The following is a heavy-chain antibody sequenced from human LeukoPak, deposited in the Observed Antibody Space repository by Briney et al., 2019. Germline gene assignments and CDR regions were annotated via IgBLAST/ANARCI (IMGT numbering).Heavy chain of an antibody. Sequence: SVKVSCKASGGTFSSYAISWVRQAPGQGLEWMGRIIPIFGTANYAQKFQGRVTITTDESTSTAYMELSSLRSEDTAVYYCARESAVDAYGGTYYYYYMDVWGKGTTVTVSS. J-gene: IGHJ6*03. V-gene: IGHV1-69*05. CDR2: IIPIFGTA. CDR1: GGTFSSYA. CDR3: ARESAVDAYGGTYYYYYMDV. D-gene: IGHD3-10*01.